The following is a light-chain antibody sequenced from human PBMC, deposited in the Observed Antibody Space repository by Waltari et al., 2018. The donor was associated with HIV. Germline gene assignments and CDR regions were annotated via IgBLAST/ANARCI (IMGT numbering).Light chain of an antibody. Sequence: QSVLTQPPSASGTPGQRVTISCSGSSSNIGSNTVHWYQQLPGTAPKLLIYSNNQRPSGVPDRFAGSKSGTSASLAISGLQSEDEAEYYCAAWDDSLNVHVVFGGGTKLTGL. CDR3: AAWDDSLNVHVV. V-gene: IGLV1-44*01. CDR1: SSNIGSNT. J-gene: IGLJ2*01. CDR2: SNN.